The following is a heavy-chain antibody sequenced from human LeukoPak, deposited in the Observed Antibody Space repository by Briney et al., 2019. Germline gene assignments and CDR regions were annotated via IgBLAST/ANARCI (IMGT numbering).Heavy chain of an antibody. CDR1: GFSVSSNY. D-gene: IGHD6-13*01. CDR3: ARDSGWWRFDF. J-gene: IGHJ4*02. V-gene: IGHV3-53*01. Sequence: GGSLRLSCAASGFSVSSNYMSWVRQAPGKGLEWVSVMYSGGATHYGNTVQGRFTISRDNSKNTLYLQMNSLRAEDTAVYYCARDSGWWRFDFWGQGTLVTVSS. CDR2: MYSGGAT.